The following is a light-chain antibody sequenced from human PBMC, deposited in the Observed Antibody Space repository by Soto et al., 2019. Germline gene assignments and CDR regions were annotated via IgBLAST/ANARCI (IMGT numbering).Light chain of an antibody. CDR2: IAS. Sequence: IQLTQSPSSLSASVGDRVTITCRASQGISNYLAWYQQTPGKAPKLLIYIASTLQGGVPSRYRGSGSGTDFRLTISSLHSEDVATYYCQYLNSFPLAFGGGHKVEIK. J-gene: IGKJ4*01. CDR1: QGISNY. CDR3: QYLNSFPLA. V-gene: IGKV1-9*01.